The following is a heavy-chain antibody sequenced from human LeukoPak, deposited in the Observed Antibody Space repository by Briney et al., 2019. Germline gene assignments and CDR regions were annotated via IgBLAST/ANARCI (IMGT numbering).Heavy chain of an antibody. V-gene: IGHV3-23*01. J-gene: IGHJ4*02. Sequence: GGSLRLSCAASGFTFSSYAMSWVRQAPGKGLEWVSAISGSGGSTYYADSVKGRFTISRDNSKNTLYLQMNSLRAEDTAVYYCAKDHLSYGGVDNYFDYWGQGTLSPSPQ. D-gene: IGHD4-23*01. CDR1: GFTFSSYA. CDR2: ISGSGGST. CDR3: AKDHLSYGGVDNYFDY.